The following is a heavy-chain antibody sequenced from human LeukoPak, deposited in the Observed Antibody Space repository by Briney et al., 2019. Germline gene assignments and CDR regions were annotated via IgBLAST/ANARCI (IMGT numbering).Heavy chain of an antibody. J-gene: IGHJ4*02. Sequence: GGSLRLSCAASGFTFSSYWMSWVRQAPGKGLEWAANIKEDGSEKHYVDSVKGRFTLSRDNATTRLYLQMNSLRAEDTAVYFCARGGKYDYVWGSYRAWDEWGEGTLVTVS. V-gene: IGHV3-7*01. CDR3: ARGGKYDYVWGSYRAWDE. D-gene: IGHD3-16*02. CDR2: IKEDGSEK. CDR1: GFTFSSYW.